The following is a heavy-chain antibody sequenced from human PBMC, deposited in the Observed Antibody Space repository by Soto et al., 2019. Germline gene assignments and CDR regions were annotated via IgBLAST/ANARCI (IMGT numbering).Heavy chain of an antibody. CDR3: ARSETDYSTFAY. CDR2: INAGNGDT. J-gene: IGHJ4*02. D-gene: IGHD3-9*01. Sequence: QVQLVQSGAEVKKPGASVKVSCKASGYTFTRNAIHWVRQAPGQRLEWIGRINAGNGDTKYSQKCQGRVTITRETSASAAYMELTILGSEATSVYFCARSETDYSTFAYWGQGTLVTVST. CDR1: GYTFTRNA. V-gene: IGHV1-3*01.